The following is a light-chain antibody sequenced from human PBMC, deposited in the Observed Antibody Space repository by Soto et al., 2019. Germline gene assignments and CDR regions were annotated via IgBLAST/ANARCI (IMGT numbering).Light chain of an antibody. CDR2: AAS. CDR1: QAISTY. J-gene: IGKJ4*01. Sequence: DIQLTQSPSFLSASIGDSVTITCRASQAISTYLAWYQQRPGKAPNLLVYAASTLHSGVPSRFSGSGSGTEFTLTITSLQPEDVATYYCQQLHTYPLTFGGGTKVQIK. V-gene: IGKV1-9*01. CDR3: QQLHTYPLT.